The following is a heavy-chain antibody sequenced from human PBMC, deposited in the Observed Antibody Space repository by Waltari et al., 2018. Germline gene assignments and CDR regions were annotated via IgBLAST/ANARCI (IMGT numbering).Heavy chain of an antibody. CDR3: AGSVNREYSGYDMPLDAFDI. D-gene: IGHD5-12*01. CDR2: MNPNSGNT. V-gene: IGHV1-8*01. J-gene: IGHJ3*02. Sequence: QVQLVQSGAEVKKPGASVKVSCKASGYTFTSYDINWVRQATGQGLEWMGWMNPNSGNTGYAQKFQGRVTMTRNTSISTAYLQWSSLKASDTAMYYCAGSVNREYSGYDMPLDAFDIWGQGTMVTVSS. CDR1: GYTFTSYD.